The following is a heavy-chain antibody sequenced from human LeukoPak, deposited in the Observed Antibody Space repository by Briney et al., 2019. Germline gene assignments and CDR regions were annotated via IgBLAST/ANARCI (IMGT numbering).Heavy chain of an antibody. V-gene: IGHV1-69*06. D-gene: IGHD3-22*01. CDR2: IIPIFGTA. J-gene: IGHJ4*02. CDR1: GGTFSSYA. Sequence: ASVKVSCTASGGTFSSYAISWVRQAPGQGLELMGGIIPIFGTANYAQKFQGRVTITADKSTSTAYMELSSLRSEDTAVYYCASGPPYYDSSGYYSGYFDYWGQGALVTVSS. CDR3: ASGPPYYDSSGYYSGYFDY.